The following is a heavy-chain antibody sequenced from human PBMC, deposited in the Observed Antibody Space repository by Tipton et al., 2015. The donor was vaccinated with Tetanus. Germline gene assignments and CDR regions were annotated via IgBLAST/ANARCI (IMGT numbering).Heavy chain of an antibody. CDR1: GYSFTKYW. Sequence: QLVQSGAEVKKPGESLRISCKGSGYSFTKYWINWVRQMPGKGLEWMGRIDPIDSYPDYSQSFQGHVTISADKSISTAFLQWSSLKASDTAMYYCAGISGEAAGGFYYYYGLDVWGQGTTVTVSS. CDR2: IDPIDSYP. D-gene: IGHD3-10*01. CDR3: AGISGEAAGGFYYYYGLDV. J-gene: IGHJ6*02. V-gene: IGHV5-10-1*01.